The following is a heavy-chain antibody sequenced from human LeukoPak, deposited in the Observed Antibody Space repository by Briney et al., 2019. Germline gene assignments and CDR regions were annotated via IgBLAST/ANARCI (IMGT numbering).Heavy chain of an antibody. CDR2: NYPGDSDT. V-gene: IGHV5-51*01. CDR1: GYSFTSYW. D-gene: IGHD4-17*01. J-gene: IGHJ3*02. CDR3: ASPTTVTTIAFDI. Sequence: GESLNFSCTGSGYSFTSYWIGWVRQMPGNGLEWSGINYPGDSDTRYSPSFQGQVTISADQSISTAYLQWSSLKASDTAMYYCASPTTVTTIAFDIWGQGTMVTVSS.